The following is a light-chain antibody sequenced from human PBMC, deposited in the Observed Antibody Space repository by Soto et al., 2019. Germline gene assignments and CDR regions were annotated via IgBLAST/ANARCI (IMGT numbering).Light chain of an antibody. Sequence: QSVLTQPPSVSGAPGQRVTISCTGSSSNTGAGYDVHWYQQLPGTAPTPLIYGNNYRPSGVPARFSGSKSGTSASLTITGLQAEDEADYFCQSYDSSLSEWVFGGGTKLTVL. CDR3: QSYDSSLSEWV. CDR1: SSNTGAGYD. J-gene: IGLJ3*02. V-gene: IGLV1-40*01. CDR2: GNN.